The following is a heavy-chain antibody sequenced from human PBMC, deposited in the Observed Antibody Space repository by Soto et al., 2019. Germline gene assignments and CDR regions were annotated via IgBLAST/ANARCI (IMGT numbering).Heavy chain of an antibody. J-gene: IGHJ5*02. CDR1: GGSISSYY. V-gene: IGHV4-59*01. CDR3: ARAPHYYGSGSTYNWFDP. CDR2: IYYSGST. D-gene: IGHD3-10*01. Sequence: TLSLTCTVSGGSISSYYWSWIRQPPGKGLEWIGYIYYSGSTNYNPSLKSRVTISVDTSKNQFSLKLSSVTAADTAVYYCARAPHYYGSGSTYNWFDPWGQGTLVTVSS.